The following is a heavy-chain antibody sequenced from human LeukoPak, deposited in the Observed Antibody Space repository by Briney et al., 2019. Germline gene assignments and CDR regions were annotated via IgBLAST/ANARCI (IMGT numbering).Heavy chain of an antibody. CDR1: GYSISSGYY. CDR3: ARPYSGRFDY. V-gene: IGHV4-38-2*01. Sequence: SETLSLTCAVSGYSISSGYYWGWIRQPPGEGLEWIGSIYHSGSTYYNPSLKGRVTISVDTSKNQFSLKLSSVTAADTAVYYCARPYSGRFDYWGQGTLVTVSS. D-gene: IGHD1-26*01. J-gene: IGHJ4*02. CDR2: IYHSGST.